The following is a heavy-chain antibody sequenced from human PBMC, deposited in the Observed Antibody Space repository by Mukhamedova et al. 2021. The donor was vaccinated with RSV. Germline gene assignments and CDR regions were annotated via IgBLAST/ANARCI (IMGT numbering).Heavy chain of an antibody. CDR3: TRDLATTLTDY. CDR2: FRSKAYGGTT. V-gene: IGHV3-49*02. D-gene: IGHD5-24*01. J-gene: IGHJ4*02. Sequence: VGSFRSKAYGGTTEYAASVKGRFTMSRDDSESIAYLQMNSLETEDTAVYYCTRDLATTLTDYWGQGTLVTVSS.